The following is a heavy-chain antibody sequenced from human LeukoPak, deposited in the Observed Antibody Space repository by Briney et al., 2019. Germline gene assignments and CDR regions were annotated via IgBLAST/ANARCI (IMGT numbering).Heavy chain of an antibody. D-gene: IGHD1-26*01. V-gene: IGHV4-39*07. CDR1: GGPISSSSYY. CDR2: INYSGTT. CDR3: ARDPPSVNGGSYVDAFDI. Sequence: NPSETLSLTCTVSGGPISSSSYYWGWIRQPPGKGLQRIGSINYSGTTYYNPSLKSRVTISVDTSKNQFSLKLSSVTAADTAVYYCARDPPSVNGGSYVDAFDIWGQGTMVTVSS. J-gene: IGHJ3*02.